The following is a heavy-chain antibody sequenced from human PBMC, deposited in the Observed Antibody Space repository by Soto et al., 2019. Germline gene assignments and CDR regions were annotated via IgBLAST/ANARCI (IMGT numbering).Heavy chain of an antibody. Sequence: GGSLRLSCAGSGFTFGDSYVSWIRQAPGRGLEWLSYISPGSRYPAYADSVKGRFTISRDNAKRSLYLQMMSLTAEDTAIYYCVRGGGGGMFDPWGQGTMVTVSS. D-gene: IGHD2-15*01. J-gene: IGHJ5*02. CDR3: VRGGGGGMFDP. V-gene: IGHV3-11*06. CDR1: GFTFGDSY. CDR2: ISPGSRYP.